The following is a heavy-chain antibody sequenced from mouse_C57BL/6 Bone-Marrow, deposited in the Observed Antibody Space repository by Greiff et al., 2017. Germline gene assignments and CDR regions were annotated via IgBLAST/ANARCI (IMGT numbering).Heavy chain of an antibody. CDR3: ARNGYYEMDY. J-gene: IGHJ4*01. CDR1: GYTFTSYW. V-gene: IGHV1-64*01. CDR2: IHPNSGST. Sequence: VQLQQPGAELVKPGASVKLSCKASGYTFTSYWMHWVKQRPGQGLEWIGMIHPNSGSTNYNEKFKSKATLTVDKSSSTAYKQLSSLPSEDSAVYYCARNGYYEMDYWGQGTSVTVSS.